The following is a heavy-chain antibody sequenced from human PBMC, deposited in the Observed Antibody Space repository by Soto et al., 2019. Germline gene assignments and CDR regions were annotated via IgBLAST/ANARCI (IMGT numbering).Heavy chain of an antibody. CDR2: MNPRSGNA. V-gene: IGHV1-8*01. CDR3: ARGNRDGSPAKIWFDP. CDR1: GYSFASYD. D-gene: IGHD3-10*01. J-gene: IGHJ5*02. Sequence: QVQLVQSGAEVKKTGASVKVSCKASGYSFASYDINWVRQATGQGLEWMGWMNPRSGNAGYAQKFQGRVTMTRNTSISTADMELSSLRSEDTAVYYCARGNRDGSPAKIWFDPWGQGTLVTVSS.